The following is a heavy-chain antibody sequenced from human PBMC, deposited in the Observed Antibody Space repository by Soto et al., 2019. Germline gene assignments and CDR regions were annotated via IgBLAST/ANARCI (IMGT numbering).Heavy chain of an antibody. CDR2: INGDGSST. J-gene: IGHJ4*02. D-gene: IGHD2-8*02. CDR1: GFTFSSYW. CDR3: ARGSGGSDY. V-gene: IGHV3-74*01. Sequence: QPGGSLRLSCAASGFTFSSYWMHWVRQVPGKGLVWVSHINGDGSSTTYADSVKGRFTISRDNAKNTLFLQMNSLRAEDTAVYYCARGSGGSDYWGQGTLVTVSS.